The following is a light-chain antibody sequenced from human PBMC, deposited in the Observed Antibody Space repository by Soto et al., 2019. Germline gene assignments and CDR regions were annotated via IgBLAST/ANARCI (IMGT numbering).Light chain of an antibody. CDR1: SSDIGAYYA. Sequence: QSVLTQPASVSGSPGHSITISFTGTSSDIGAYYAVSWYQQHPGKAPKLIIYDVSDRPSGISNRFSGSKSDNTASLTISGLQRDDEADYYCASYTRTTNLIFGGGTKLTVL. CDR3: ASYTRTTNLI. V-gene: IGLV2-14*03. CDR2: DVS. J-gene: IGLJ2*01.